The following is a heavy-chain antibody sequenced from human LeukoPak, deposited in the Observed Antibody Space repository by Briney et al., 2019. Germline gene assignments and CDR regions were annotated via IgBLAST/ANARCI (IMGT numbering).Heavy chain of an antibody. CDR3: ARGYTCGY. Sequence: RTGRSLRLSCAASGFNFFTYGMHWVRQAPGKGLEWVAVIWYDGSNKYYADSVKGRFTISRDNSKSTLSLQMNSLRAEDTAVYYCARGYTCGYWGQGTLVIVSS. CDR1: GFNFFTYG. J-gene: IGHJ4*02. D-gene: IGHD5-18*01. V-gene: IGHV3-33*01. CDR2: IWYDGSNK.